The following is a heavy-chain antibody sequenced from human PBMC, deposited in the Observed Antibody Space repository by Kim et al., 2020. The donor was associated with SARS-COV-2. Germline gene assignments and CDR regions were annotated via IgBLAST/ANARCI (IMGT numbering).Heavy chain of an antibody. CDR2: ISYDGSNK. D-gene: IGHD3-3*01. Sequence: GGSLRLSCAASGFTFSSYAMHWVRQAPGKGLEWVAVISYDGSNKYYADSVKGRFTISRDNSKNTLYLQMNSLRAEDTAVYYCARVHYDFWSGYFYYYCYGMDVWGQGTTVTVSS. V-gene: IGHV3-30*04. CDR3: ARVHYDFWSGYFYYYCYGMDV. J-gene: IGHJ6*02. CDR1: GFTFSSYA.